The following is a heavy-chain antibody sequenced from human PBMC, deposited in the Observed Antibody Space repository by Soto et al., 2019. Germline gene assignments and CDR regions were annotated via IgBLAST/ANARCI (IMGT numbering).Heavy chain of an antibody. V-gene: IGHV1-3*01. CDR1: GYTFTSYA. Sequence: ASVKVSCKDSGYTFTSYAMHWVRQAPGQRLEWMGWINAGNGNTKYSQKFQGRVTITRDTSESTAYMELSSLRSEDTAVYYCASLYNSNYYYYGIDVWGQGTTVTVSS. CDR2: INAGNGNT. J-gene: IGHJ6*02. D-gene: IGHD1-1*01. CDR3: ASLYNSNYYYYGIDV.